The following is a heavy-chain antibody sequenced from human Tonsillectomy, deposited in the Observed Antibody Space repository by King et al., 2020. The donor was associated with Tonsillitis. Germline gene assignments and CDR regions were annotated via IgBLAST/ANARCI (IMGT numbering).Heavy chain of an antibody. J-gene: IGHJ4*02. CDR3: ARGQYYYGSGLWDY. D-gene: IGHD3-10*01. CDR2: INHSGST. V-gene: IGHV4-34*01. CDR1: GGSFSGYY. Sequence: VQLPQWGAGLLKPSETLSLPCAVYGGSFSGYYWSWLRQPPGKGLEWIGEINHSGSTNYNPSLKSRVTISVDTSKNQFSLKLSSVTAADTAVYYCARGQYYYGSGLWDYWGQGTLVTVSS.